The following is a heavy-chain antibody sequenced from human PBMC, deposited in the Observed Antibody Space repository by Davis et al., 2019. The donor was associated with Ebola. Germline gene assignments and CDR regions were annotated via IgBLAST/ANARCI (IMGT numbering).Heavy chain of an antibody. Sequence: SGPTLVKPTQTLTLTCTFSGFSLSTSGMCVSWIRQPPGKALEWLALIDWDDDKYYSTSLKTRLTISKDTSKNQVVLTMTNMDPVDTATYYCARIYYDSPYYYYGMDVWGQGTTVTVSS. D-gene: IGHD3-3*01. V-gene: IGHV2-70*01. J-gene: IGHJ6*02. CDR2: IDWDDDK. CDR3: ARIYYDSPYYYYGMDV. CDR1: GFSLSTSGMC.